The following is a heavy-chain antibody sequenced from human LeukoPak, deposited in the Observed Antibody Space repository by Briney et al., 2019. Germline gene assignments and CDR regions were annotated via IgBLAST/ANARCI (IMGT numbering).Heavy chain of an antibody. J-gene: IGHJ3*02. CDR3: ARDLDDYGGNSGAFDI. CDR1: GGSISSGGYS. CDR2: IYHSGST. Sequence: SSGTLSLTCAVSGGSISSGGYSWSWIRQPPGKGLEWIGYIYHSGSTYYNPSLKSRVTISVDRSKNQFSLKLSSVTAAGTAVYYCARDLDDYGGNSGAFDIWGQGTMVTVSS. D-gene: IGHD4-23*01. V-gene: IGHV4-30-2*01.